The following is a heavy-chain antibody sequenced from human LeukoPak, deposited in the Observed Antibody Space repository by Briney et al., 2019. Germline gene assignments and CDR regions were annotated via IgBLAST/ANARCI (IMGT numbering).Heavy chain of an antibody. J-gene: IGHJ4*02. V-gene: IGHV3-30*02. Sequence: GGSLRLSCAASGFSFSTYDMHWVRQAPGKGPEWVAYIQYDGSNKYFADSVKGRFTISRDNSKSTLYLQMNSLRAEDTAVYYCARHLTYAFDYWGQGTLVTVSS. CDR3: ARHLTYAFDY. D-gene: IGHD4-17*01. CDR1: GFSFSTYD. CDR2: IQYDGSNK.